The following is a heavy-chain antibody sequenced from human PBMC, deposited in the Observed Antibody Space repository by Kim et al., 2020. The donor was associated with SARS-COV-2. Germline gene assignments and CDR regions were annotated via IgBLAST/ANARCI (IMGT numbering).Heavy chain of an antibody. CDR2: ISWNSGSI. V-gene: IGHV3-9*01. J-gene: IGHJ6*01. CDR3: AKEGYSGYEFYYYYGMDV. D-gene: IGHD5-12*01. CDR1: GFTFDDYA. Sequence: GGSLRLSCAASGFTFDDYAMHWVRQAPGKGLEWVSGISWNSGSIGYADSVKGRFTISRDNAKNSLYLQMNSLRAEDTALYYCAKEGYSGYEFYYYYGMDV.